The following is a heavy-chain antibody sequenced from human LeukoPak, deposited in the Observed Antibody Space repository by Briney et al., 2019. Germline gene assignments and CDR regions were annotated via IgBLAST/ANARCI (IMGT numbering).Heavy chain of an antibody. CDR2: ISGSGGST. D-gene: IGHD6-6*01. CDR1: GFTFSSYA. V-gene: IGHV3-23*01. Sequence: PGRSLRLSCAASGFTFSSYAMSWVSQDPGKGLEWVSAISGSGGSTYYADSVKGRFTISRDNTKNTLYLQMKSLRAEDTAVYYCAKDQPLSSSSEPDYWGQGTLVTVSS. J-gene: IGHJ4*02. CDR3: AKDQPLSSSSEPDY.